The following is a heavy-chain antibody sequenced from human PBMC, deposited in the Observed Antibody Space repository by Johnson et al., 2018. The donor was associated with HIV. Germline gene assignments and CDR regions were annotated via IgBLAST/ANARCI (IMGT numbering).Heavy chain of an antibody. V-gene: IGHV3-30*02. CDR1: GFIFFNYG. CDR3: ARALCSTSCYDAFDI. D-gene: IGHD2-2*01. Sequence: QVHLVESGGGVVQPGGSLRLSCAASGFIFFNYGMQWVRQAPGKGLEWVAFIRYDGRNTYFADSVKGRFTISRDNSNNTLYLQMNSLRAEDTALYYCARALCSTSCYDAFDIWGQGTMVTVSS. J-gene: IGHJ3*02. CDR2: IRYDGRNT.